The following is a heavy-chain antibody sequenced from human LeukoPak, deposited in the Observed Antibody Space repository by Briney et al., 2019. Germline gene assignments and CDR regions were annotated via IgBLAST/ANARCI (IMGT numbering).Heavy chain of an antibody. CDR2: INHSGST. Sequence: SETLSLTCAVYGGSFSGYYWSWIRQPPGKGLEWIGEINHSGSTNYNPSLKSRVTISVDTSKNQFSLKLSSVTAADTAVYYCARTNSKKAYYYYMDVWGQGTTVTVSS. J-gene: IGHJ6*03. CDR3: ARTNSKKAYYYYMDV. V-gene: IGHV4-34*01. CDR1: GGSFSGYY. D-gene: IGHD4-11*01.